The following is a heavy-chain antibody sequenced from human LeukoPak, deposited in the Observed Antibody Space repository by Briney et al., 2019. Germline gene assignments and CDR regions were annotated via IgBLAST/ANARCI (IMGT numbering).Heavy chain of an antibody. CDR1: GFPFNSQT. D-gene: IGHD6-19*01. CDR2: MKEDGSDV. V-gene: IGHV3-7*01. CDR3: VRGGAVAGRFEA. Sequence: PGGSLRLSCAASGFPFNSQTMSWVRQAPGKGLGWVAKMKEDGSDVKYVDSVRGRFTIFRDNAKDSLFLEMNSLRDDDTAVYYCVRGGAVAGRFEAWGQGTQVTVSS. J-gene: IGHJ5*02.